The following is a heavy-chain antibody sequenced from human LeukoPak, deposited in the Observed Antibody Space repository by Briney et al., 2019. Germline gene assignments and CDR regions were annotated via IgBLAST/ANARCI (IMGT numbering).Heavy chain of an antibody. CDR2: IYSGGST. J-gene: IGHJ5*02. Sequence: GGSLRLSCAASGFTVSSNYMSWVRQAPGKGLEWVSVIYSGGSTYYADSVKGRFTISRDNSKNTLYLQMNSLRAEDTAVYYRARDSYYDDPSVRWFDPWGQGTLVTVSS. V-gene: IGHV3-53*01. CDR1: GFTVSSNY. CDR3: ARDSYYDDPSVRWFDP. D-gene: IGHD3-22*01.